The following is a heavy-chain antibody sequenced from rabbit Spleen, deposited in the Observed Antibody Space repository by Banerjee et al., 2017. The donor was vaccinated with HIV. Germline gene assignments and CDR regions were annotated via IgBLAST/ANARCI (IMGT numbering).Heavy chain of an antibody. V-gene: IGHV1S45*01. CDR1: GFSFSDRDV. CDR3: ARDLVGVIGWNFYL. CDR2: INASTGKP. D-gene: IGHD2-1*01. J-gene: IGHJ4*01. Sequence: QEQLVESGGGLVQPEGSLTLTCKASGFSFSDRDVMCWVRQAPGKGQQWIACINASTGKPVYATWASGRLTISRTSSTTVTLRMTSLTAADRATYFCARDLVGVIGWNFYLWGPGTLVTVS.